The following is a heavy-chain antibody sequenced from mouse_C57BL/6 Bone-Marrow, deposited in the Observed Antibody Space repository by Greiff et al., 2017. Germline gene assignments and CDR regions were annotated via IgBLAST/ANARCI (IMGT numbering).Heavy chain of an antibody. CDR1: GFNIKDDY. Sequence: EVKVVESGAELVRPGASVKLSCTASGFNIKDDYMHWVKQRPEQGLEWIGWIDPENGDTEYASKFQGKATITADTSSNTAYLQLSSLTSEDTAVYYCTTLYDGYWGQGTTLTVSS. J-gene: IGHJ2*01. D-gene: IGHD2-3*01. CDR2: IDPENGDT. CDR3: TTLYDGY. V-gene: IGHV14-4*01.